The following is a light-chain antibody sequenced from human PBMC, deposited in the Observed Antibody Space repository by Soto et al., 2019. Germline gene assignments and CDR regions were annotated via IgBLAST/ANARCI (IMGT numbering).Light chain of an antibody. CDR2: AAS. Sequence: DIQLTQSPSFLSASVGDRVTITCRASQGISSCLAWYQQKPGKAPKLLIYAASTLQGGVPSRFSGSGSGTEFTLTISSLQPEDFATYYCQQLNSYPTFGPGTKVDIK. J-gene: IGKJ3*01. V-gene: IGKV1-9*01. CDR1: QGISSC. CDR3: QQLNSYPT.